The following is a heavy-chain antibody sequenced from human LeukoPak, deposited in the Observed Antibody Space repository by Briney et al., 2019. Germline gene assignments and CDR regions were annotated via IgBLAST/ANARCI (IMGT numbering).Heavy chain of an antibody. J-gene: IGHJ6*03. D-gene: IGHD5-18*01. CDR2: IYYSGST. CDR3: ARGSSYGHAGGLTYYYYYMDV. Sequence: PSETLSLTCTVSGGSVSSSSYYWSWIRQPPGKGLEWIGYIYYSGSTNYNPSLKSRVTISVDTSKNQFSLKLSSVTAADTAVYYCARGSSYGHAGGLTYYYYYMDVWGKGTTVTVSS. CDR1: GGSVSSSSYY. V-gene: IGHV4-61*01.